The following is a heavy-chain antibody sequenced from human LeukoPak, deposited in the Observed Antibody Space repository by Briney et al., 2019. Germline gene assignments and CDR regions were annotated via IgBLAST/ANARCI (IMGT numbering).Heavy chain of an antibody. Sequence: SETLSLTCTVSGGSISSGGYYWSWIRQPPGKGLEWIGYIYHSGSTYYNPSLKSRVTISVDRSKNQFSLKLSSVTAADTAVYYCARDPRRDGYNYGYWGQGTLVTVSS. CDR1: GGSISSGGYY. D-gene: IGHD5-24*01. CDR2: IYHSGST. J-gene: IGHJ4*02. V-gene: IGHV4-30-2*01. CDR3: ARDPRRDGYNYGY.